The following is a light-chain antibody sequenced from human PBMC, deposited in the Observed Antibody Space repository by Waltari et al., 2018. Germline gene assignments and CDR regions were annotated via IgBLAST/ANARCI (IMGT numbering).Light chain of an antibody. CDR2: DAS. Sequence: DIVLTQSPATLSLSPGERASLPCRASHSVTRDLAWYRQKPGQAPRLLIFDASIRATGTPARFSGSGSGTDFTLTISSLEPEDFAVYYCQQRRDWPLTFGGGTKVEIK. CDR1: HSVTRD. V-gene: IGKV3-11*01. J-gene: IGKJ4*01. CDR3: QQRRDWPLT.